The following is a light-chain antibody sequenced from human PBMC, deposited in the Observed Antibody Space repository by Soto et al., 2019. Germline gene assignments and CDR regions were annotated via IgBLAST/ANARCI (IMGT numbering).Light chain of an antibody. Sequence: EIVLTQSPGTLSLSPGERATLSCRASQSVSSTYFAWLQQKAGQAPRPLIHGANRATGIPDRFSGSGSGTDFTLTISRVEPEDFAVYYCQQYGSSSWTFGQGTKVEIK. CDR2: GA. CDR3: QQYGSSSWT. V-gene: IGKV3-20*01. J-gene: IGKJ1*01. CDR1: QSVSSTY.